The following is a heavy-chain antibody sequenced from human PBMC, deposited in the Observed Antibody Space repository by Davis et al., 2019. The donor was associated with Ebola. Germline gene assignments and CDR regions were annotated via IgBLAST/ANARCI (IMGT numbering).Heavy chain of an antibody. V-gene: IGHV3-9*01. Sequence: PGGSLRLSCAASGFTFEDYAMHWVRQPPGKALEWVSGISWNSNTRNYADSVKGRFTTSRDNAKNSLFLQMNSLRSEDTALYYCTKDSGVSTYYIIHVVTHAMDVWGQGTTVTVSS. J-gene: IGHJ6*02. CDR2: ISWNSNTR. CDR1: GFTFEDYA. D-gene: IGHD1-26*01. CDR3: TKDSGVSTYYIIHVVTHAMDV.